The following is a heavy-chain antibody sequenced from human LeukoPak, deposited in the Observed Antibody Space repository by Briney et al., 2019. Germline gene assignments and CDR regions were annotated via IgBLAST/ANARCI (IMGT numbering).Heavy chain of an antibody. CDR1: GFTFSSYA. D-gene: IGHD4-17*01. J-gene: IGHJ5*02. Sequence: GGSLRLSCAASGFTFSSYAMSWVRQAPGKGLEWVSAISGSGGSTYYADSVKGRFTISRDNSKNTLYLQMNSLRSEDTAVYYCARDATGDGDLESWGQGTLVTVSP. CDR2: ISGSGGST. V-gene: IGHV3-23*01. CDR3: ARDATGDGDLES.